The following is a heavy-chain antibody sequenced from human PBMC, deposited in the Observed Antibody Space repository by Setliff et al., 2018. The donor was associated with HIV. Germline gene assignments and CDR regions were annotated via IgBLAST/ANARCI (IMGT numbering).Heavy chain of an antibody. CDR3: ARLGSHCKNAFCPPY. CDR1: GASFTAYY. D-gene: IGHD2-15*01. J-gene: IGHJ4*02. V-gene: IGHV4-34*01. CDR2: INHGGRT. Sequence: SETLSLTCDVSGASFTAYYWTWIRQSPGKGLEWIGEINHGGRTNYNPSLRSRLSISLDTSKTHFSLRLSSVTAADTAMYYCARLGSHCKNAFCPPYWGQGTLVTVSS.